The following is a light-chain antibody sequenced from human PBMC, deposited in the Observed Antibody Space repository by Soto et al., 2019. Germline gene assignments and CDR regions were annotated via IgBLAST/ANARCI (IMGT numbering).Light chain of an antibody. CDR2: DAS. J-gene: IGKJ1*01. CDR1: QSISTW. CDR3: QQYMNYAT. Sequence: DIQMTQSPSTLSAYVGDRVTFTCRASQSISTWLAWYQQKPGKAPKLLIYDASSLQSDVPSRFSGGGSGTEFTLTIRALQTDDFASYYCQQYMNYATFGQGTKVEIK. V-gene: IGKV1-5*01.